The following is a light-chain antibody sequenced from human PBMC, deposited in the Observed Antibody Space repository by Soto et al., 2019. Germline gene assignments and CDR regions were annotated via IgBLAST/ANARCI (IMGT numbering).Light chain of an antibody. CDR2: KTS. Sequence: DIQMTQSPSTLSAFVGDRVTITCRASQSIDSWLAWYQQKAGKAPKLLIYKTSSLQSGVPSRFRGSGFGTEFTLTISSLQPDDFATYYCQQYSSFPWTFGQGTKVDNK. V-gene: IGKV1-5*03. J-gene: IGKJ1*01. CDR3: QQYSSFPWT. CDR1: QSIDSW.